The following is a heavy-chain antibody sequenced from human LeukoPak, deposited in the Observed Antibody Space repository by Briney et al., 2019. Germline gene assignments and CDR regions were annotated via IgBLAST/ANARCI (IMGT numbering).Heavy chain of an antibody. J-gene: IGHJ3*02. Sequence: GGSLRLSCAASGFTFSSYAMSWVRQAPGKGLEWVSAISGSGGSTYYADSVKGRFTVSRDNSKNTLYLQMNSLRAEDTAVYYCAKDYYDSSGHGDAFDIWGQGTMVTVSS. CDR1: GFTFSSYA. CDR3: AKDYYDSSGHGDAFDI. D-gene: IGHD3-22*01. CDR2: ISGSGGST. V-gene: IGHV3-23*01.